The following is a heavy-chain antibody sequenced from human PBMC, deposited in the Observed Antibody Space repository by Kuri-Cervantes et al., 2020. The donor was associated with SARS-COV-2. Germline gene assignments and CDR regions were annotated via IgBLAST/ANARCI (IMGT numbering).Heavy chain of an antibody. V-gene: IGHV1-2*02. J-gene: IGHJ4*02. CDR2: INPNSGCT. D-gene: IGHD7-27*01. CDR3: ARGELGISDY. CDR1: GYTFTGYY. Sequence: ASVKVSCKASGYTFTGYYMHWVRQAPGQGLEWMGWINPNSGCTNYAQKFQGRVTMTRDTSIITAYMELSRLRSDDTAVYYCARGELGISDYWGQGTLVTVSS.